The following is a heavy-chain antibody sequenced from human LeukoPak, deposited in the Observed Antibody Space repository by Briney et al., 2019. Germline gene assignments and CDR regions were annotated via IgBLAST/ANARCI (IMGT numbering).Heavy chain of an antibody. CDR3: ARAPLVLQYRWWFDP. Sequence: GRSLRLSCVASEFNFRNYGMHWVRQAPGKGLEWISYISGSGDTIYYADSVKGRFTISRDDAKSSLYLQMNSLRAEDTAVYHCARAPLVLQYRWWFDPWGQGTLVIVSS. D-gene: IGHD5-24*01. J-gene: IGHJ5*02. CDR1: EFNFRNYG. CDR2: ISGSGDTI. V-gene: IGHV3-48*03.